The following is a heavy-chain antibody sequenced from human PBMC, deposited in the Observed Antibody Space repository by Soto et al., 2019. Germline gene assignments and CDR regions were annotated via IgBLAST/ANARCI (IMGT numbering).Heavy chain of an antibody. D-gene: IGHD3-3*01. CDR1: GGSISSYY. Sequence: NPSETLSLTCTVSGGSISSYYWSWIRQPPGKGLEWIGYIYYSGSTNYNPSLKSRVTISVDTSKNQFSLKLSSVTAADTAVYYCARLRWGLMDVWGQGTTVTVSS. J-gene: IGHJ6*02. CDR2: IYYSGST. V-gene: IGHV4-59*01. CDR3: ARLRWGLMDV.